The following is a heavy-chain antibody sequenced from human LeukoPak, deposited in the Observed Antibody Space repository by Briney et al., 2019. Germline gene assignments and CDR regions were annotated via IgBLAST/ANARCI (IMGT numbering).Heavy chain of an antibody. D-gene: IGHD3-22*01. CDR3: ARDNYNSSGPYYFDY. CDR2: ISYDGSNK. V-gene: IGHV3-30*04. J-gene: IGHJ4*02. Sequence: GGSLRLSCAASGFTFNNYAMHWVRQAPGKGLEWVAVISYDGSNKYYADSVKGRFTISRDNARNSLYLQMNSLRAEDTAVYYCARDNYNSSGPYYFDYWGQGTLVTVSS. CDR1: GFTFNNYA.